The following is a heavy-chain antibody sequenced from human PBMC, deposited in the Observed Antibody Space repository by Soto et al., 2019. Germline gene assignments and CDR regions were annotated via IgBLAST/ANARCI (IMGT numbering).Heavy chain of an antibody. Sequence: QVRLEESGPGLVKPSETLSLICSVSGGSVNNAYYFWNWIRHHPENGLEWIGYIYYSGSTRYNPSFKTRATLSIDTSKNQFSLRLNSVTVADTAVYFCARDADYGGSRGGMDVWGRGTTVTVSS. CDR3: ARDADYGGSRGGMDV. CDR1: GGSVNNAYYF. V-gene: IGHV4-31*03. D-gene: IGHD4-17*01. J-gene: IGHJ6*02. CDR2: IYYSGST.